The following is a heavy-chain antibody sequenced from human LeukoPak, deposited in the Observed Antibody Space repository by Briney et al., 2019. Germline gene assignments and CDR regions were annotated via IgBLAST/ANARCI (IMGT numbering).Heavy chain of an antibody. CDR2: INSDGRST. CDR3: ARDVDFDY. Sequence: GGSLRLSCAPSGFTLSSYWTHCVRHAPGKGPVWVSRINSDGRSTTYADSVKGRFTISRDNAKGTLYLQMDSLTAEDSGVYYCARDVDFDYWGQGTLVTVSS. CDR1: GFTLSSYW. J-gene: IGHJ4*02. V-gene: IGHV3-74*01.